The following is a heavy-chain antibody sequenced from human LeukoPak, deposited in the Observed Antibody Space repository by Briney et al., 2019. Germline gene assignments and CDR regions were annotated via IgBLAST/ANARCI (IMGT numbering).Heavy chain of an antibody. J-gene: IGHJ6*03. Sequence: GGSLRLSCAASGFTFSSYWMSWVRQAPGKGLEWVANIKQDGSEKYYVDSVKGRFTISRDNAKNSLYLQMNSLRAEDTAVYYCAREDRYYYGSGKGPDYYYYYMDVWGKGTTVTVSS. D-gene: IGHD3-10*01. CDR1: GFTFSSYW. CDR2: IKQDGSEK. CDR3: AREDRYYYGSGKGPDYYYYYMDV. V-gene: IGHV3-7*01.